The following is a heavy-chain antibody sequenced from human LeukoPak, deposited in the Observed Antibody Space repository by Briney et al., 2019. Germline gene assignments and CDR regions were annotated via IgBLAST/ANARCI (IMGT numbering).Heavy chain of an antibody. D-gene: IGHD3-22*01. CDR2: ITGSGGNS. V-gene: IGHV3-23*01. CDR3: AKDEMYYYDSSGPYYYYYGMDV. J-gene: IGHJ6*02. Sequence: GGSLRLSCKASGFIFSNYAMSWVRQAPGKGLEWVSIITGSGGNSYYTDSVKGRFTLSRDNSKNTLYLQMNSLRAEDTAVYYCAKDEMYYYDSSGPYYYYYGMDVWGQGTTVTVSS. CDR1: GFIFSNYA.